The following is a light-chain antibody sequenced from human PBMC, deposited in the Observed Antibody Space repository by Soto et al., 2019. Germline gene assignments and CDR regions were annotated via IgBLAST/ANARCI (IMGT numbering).Light chain of an antibody. CDR2: GAS. J-gene: IGKJ1*01. CDR1: QSVSSNY. Sequence: EIVLTQSPGTLSLSPGERATLSCRASQSVSSNYLAWYQQKPGQAPRLLIYGASSRATGIPDRFSGSGSGAGFTLTISRLEPEDFAVYYCQQYGSSPRTFVQGTKVEIK. CDR3: QQYGSSPRT. V-gene: IGKV3-20*01.